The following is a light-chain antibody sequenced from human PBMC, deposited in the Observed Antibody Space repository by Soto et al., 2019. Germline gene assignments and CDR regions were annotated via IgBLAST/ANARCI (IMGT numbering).Light chain of an antibody. CDR2: GAS. J-gene: IGKJ1*01. CDR3: HHYGNSLWT. CDR1: HSVSSSS. V-gene: IGKV3-20*01. Sequence: IVMTQSPATLSVSPGERATLSCRSSHSVSSSSLAWYQQMPGQAPRLLIYGASARATGIPDRFSGSGSGTDFTLTISRLEPVDFAVYYCHHYGNSLWTFGQGTKVEIK.